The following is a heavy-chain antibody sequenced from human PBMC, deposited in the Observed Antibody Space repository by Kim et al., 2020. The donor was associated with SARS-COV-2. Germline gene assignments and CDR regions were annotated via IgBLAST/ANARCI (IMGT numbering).Heavy chain of an antibody. D-gene: IGHD6-13*01. CDR3: ARDRLGTGYSSSGWFDP. CDR1: GYTFTSYY. Sequence: ASVKVSCKASGYTFTSYYMHWVRQAPGQGLEWMGIINPSGGSTSYAQKFQGRVTMTRDTSTSTVYMELSSLTSEDTAVYYCARDRLGTGYSSSGWFDPWGQGTLVTVSS. V-gene: IGHV1-46*01. CDR2: INPSGGST. J-gene: IGHJ5*02.